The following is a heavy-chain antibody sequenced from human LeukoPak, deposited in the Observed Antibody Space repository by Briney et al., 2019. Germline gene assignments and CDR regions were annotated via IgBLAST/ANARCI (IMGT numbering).Heavy chain of an antibody. CDR2: ISVAGSST. CDR1: GFTFSSYA. CDR3: AKQGPYFDILTGSGSLDY. V-gene: IGHV3-23*01. J-gene: IGHJ4*02. D-gene: IGHD3-9*01. Sequence: GGSLRLSCAASGFTFSSYARGWVRQAPGEGLEWVAAISVAGSSTYYADFVKGRSTISRDRSKNTLYLQMHTLRAEDTAVYYCAKQGPYFDILTGSGSLDYWGQRTLVTVSS.